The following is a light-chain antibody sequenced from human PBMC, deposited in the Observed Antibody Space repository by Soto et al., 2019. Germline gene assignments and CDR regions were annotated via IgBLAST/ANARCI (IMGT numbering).Light chain of an antibody. V-gene: IGKV3-15*01. CDR1: QSVSSN. CDR2: GAS. J-gene: IGKJ1*01. CDR3: QQYYNWPRT. Sequence: ETVFTHSPFALSLSPGEGASLSSMASQSVSSNLAWYQHKPGQAPSLLTYGASTRATGIPARFSGSGSGTEFTLTISSLQPEDFAVYYCQQYYNWPRTFGQGTKVDIK.